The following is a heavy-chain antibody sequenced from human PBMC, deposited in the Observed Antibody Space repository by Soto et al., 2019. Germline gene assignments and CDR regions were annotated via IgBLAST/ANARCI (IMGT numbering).Heavy chain of an antibody. CDR3: ATVFEH. Sequence: EVPLVESGGGSVQPGGSLRLSCVASGITFSGYWMHWVRQVPGKGLVWVARVDSDGSGTSYADSVKGRFTISRDNAKNTLYLQMHSLRVEDTAVYYCATVFEHWGQGIPVTVSS. CDR2: VDSDGSGT. J-gene: IGHJ4*02. CDR1: GITFSGYW. V-gene: IGHV3-74*01.